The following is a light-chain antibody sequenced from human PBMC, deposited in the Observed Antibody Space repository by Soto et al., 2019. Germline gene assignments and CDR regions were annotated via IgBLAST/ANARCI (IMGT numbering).Light chain of an antibody. V-gene: IGLV1-47*01. CDR1: SSNIGSHY. Sequence: QSALTQPPSASGTPGQSLTISCAGSSSNIGSHYVYWYQHLPGTAPKLLIFRDGQRPSGVPDRFSGSKSGTTASLTISGLQGEDEADYYCCSYAGAHTFFGGGTKLTVL. J-gene: IGLJ2*01. CDR3: CSYAGAHTF. CDR2: RDG.